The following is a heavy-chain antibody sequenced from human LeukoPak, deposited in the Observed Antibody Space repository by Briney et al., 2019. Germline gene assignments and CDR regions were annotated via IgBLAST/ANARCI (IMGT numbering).Heavy chain of an antibody. J-gene: IGHJ4*02. CDR3: ASYRRRSWYEEKYYFDY. V-gene: IGHV3-48*03. CDR1: GFTFSSYE. Sequence: PGGSLRLSCAASGFTFSSYEMNWVRQAPGKGLEWVSYISSSGSTIYYADSVKGRFTISRDNAKNSLYLQMNSLRAEDTAVYYCASYRRRSWYEEKYYFDYWGQGTLVTVSS. CDR2: ISSSGSTI. D-gene: IGHD6-13*01.